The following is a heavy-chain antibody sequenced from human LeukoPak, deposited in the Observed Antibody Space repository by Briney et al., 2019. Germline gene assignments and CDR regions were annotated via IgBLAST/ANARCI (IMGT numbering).Heavy chain of an antibody. V-gene: IGHV3-23*01. D-gene: IGHD2-2*01. CDR2: ISGSGSST. Sequence: PGGSLRLSCAASGFTLNVYEMNWVRQAPGKGLEWVSAISGSGSSTYYADSVKGRFTISRDNSKNTLYLQMNSLRAEDTAVYYCAKGPDCSSTSCYGNWFDPWGQGTLATVSS. CDR3: AKGPDCSSTSCYGNWFDP. CDR1: GFTLNVYE. J-gene: IGHJ5*02.